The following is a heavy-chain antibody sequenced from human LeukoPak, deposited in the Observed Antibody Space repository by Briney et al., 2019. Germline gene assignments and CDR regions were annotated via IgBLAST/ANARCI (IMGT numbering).Heavy chain of an antibody. CDR3: ARHRCSGGSCYPMNWFDP. Sequence: SETLSLTCAVYDGSFSGYYWSWIRQPPGKGLEWIGEFNHSGSTNYNPSLKSRVTISVDTSKNQFSLKLSSVTAADTAVYYCARHRCSGGSCYPMNWFDPWGQGTLVTVSS. J-gene: IGHJ5*02. CDR1: DGSFSGYY. D-gene: IGHD2-15*01. CDR2: FNHSGST. V-gene: IGHV4-34*01.